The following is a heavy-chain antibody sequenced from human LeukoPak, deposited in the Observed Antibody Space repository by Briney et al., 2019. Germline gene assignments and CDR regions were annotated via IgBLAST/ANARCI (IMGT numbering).Heavy chain of an antibody. V-gene: IGHV3-53*01. Sequence: PGGSLRLSCAASGFTVSSNYMSWVRQAPGKGLEWVSVIYSGGSTYYADSVKGRFTISRDNSKNTLYLQMNSLRAEDTAVYYCARDQAGILTGYYHYWGQGTLVTVSS. D-gene: IGHD3-9*01. CDR1: GFTVSSNY. CDR3: ARDQAGILTGYYHY. J-gene: IGHJ4*02. CDR2: IYSGGST.